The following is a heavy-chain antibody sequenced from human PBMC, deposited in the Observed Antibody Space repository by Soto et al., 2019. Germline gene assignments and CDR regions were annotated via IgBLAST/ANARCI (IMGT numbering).Heavy chain of an antibody. D-gene: IGHD5-18*01. CDR3: ASSRVHVDTAPYYYYGMDV. CDR2: IIPIFGTA. CDR1: GGTFSSYA. J-gene: IGHJ6*02. V-gene: IGHV1-69*06. Sequence: QVQLVQSGAEVKKPGSSVKVSCEASGGTFSSYAISWVRQAPGQGLEWMGGIIPIFGTANYAQKFQGRVTITADKSTSTAYIELSSLRSDDTAVYYCASSRVHVDTAPYYYYGMDVWGQGTTVTVSS.